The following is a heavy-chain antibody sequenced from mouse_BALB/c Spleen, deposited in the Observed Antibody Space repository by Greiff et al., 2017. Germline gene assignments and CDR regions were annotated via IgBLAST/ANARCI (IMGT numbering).Heavy chain of an antibody. CDR1: GYTFTSYW. Sequence: QVRLQQSGAELVKPGASVKLSCKASGYTFTSYWMPWVKLRPGQGFEWIGEINPSNGGTNYNEKFKRKATLTVDKSSSQAYMKLSSLTSEDSAVYYCTQGAWFAYWGQGTLVTVSA. CDR2: INPSNGGT. V-gene: IGHV1S16*01. J-gene: IGHJ3*01. CDR3: TQGAWFAY.